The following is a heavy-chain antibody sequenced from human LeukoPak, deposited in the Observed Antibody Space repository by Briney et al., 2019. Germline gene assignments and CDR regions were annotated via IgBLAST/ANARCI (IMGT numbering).Heavy chain of an antibody. V-gene: IGHV4-34*01. D-gene: IGHD3-3*01. CDR3: ARGPQTDYDGESGYYFFDH. J-gene: IGHJ4*02. Sequence: SETLSLTCAVYGESFSGYYWTWIRQSPGKGLQWIGEINHSGSTNHNPSLKSRVTISIDTSKNQFSLKLRSVTAADTAVYYCARGPQTDYDGESGYYFFDHWGQGTLGTVSS. CDR1: GESFSGYY. CDR2: INHSGST.